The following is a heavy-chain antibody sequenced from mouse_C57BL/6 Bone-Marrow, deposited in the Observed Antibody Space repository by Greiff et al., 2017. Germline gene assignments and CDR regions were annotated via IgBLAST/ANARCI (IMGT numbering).Heavy chain of an antibody. CDR3: ARFGWLLENYFDY. CDR1: GYTFTDHT. J-gene: IGHJ2*01. D-gene: IGHD2-3*01. V-gene: IGHV1-78*01. CDR2: IYPRDGST. Sequence: VQLQQSDAELVKPGASVKISCKVSGYTFTDHTIHWMKQRPEQGLEWIGYIYPRDGSTKSNEKFKGKATLTADKSSSTAYMQLNSLTSEDSAVYFCARFGWLLENYFDYWGQGTTLTVAS.